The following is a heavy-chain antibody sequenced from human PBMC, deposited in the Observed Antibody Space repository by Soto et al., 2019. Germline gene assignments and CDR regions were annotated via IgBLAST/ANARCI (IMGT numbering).Heavy chain of an antibody. CDR2: INVSGALT. CDR3: VSWVSAHFDY. V-gene: IGHV3-23*01. CDR1: GFPFDAHG. J-gene: IGHJ4*01. D-gene: IGHD2-8*01. Sequence: GGSLRLSCAASGFPFDAHGMAWVRQSPGKGLQWVSSINVSGALTYYIESVKGRFTISRDNSEHTLYLQMNNLEADDTAIYYCVSWVSAHFDYWGHGTPVTVSS.